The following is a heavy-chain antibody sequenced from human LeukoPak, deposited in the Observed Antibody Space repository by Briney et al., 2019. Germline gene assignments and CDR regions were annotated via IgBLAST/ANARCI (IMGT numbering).Heavy chain of an antibody. Sequence: GESLKISCKGSGYSFTSYWIGWVRQMPGKGLEWMGIIYPGDSDTTYSPSFQGQVTISADKSISTAYLQWSSLKASDTAMYYCATAMLIDYYGMDVWGQGTTVTVSS. J-gene: IGHJ6*02. CDR1: GYSFTSYW. D-gene: IGHD2-8*01. V-gene: IGHV5-51*01. CDR2: IYPGDSDT. CDR3: ATAMLIDYYGMDV.